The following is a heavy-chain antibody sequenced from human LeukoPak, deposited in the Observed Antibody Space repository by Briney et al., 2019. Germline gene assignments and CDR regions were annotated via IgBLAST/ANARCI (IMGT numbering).Heavy chain of an antibody. V-gene: IGHV1-2*02. CDR2: INPNSGGT. J-gene: IGHJ4*02. D-gene: IGHD2-2*02. CDR1: GYTFIGYY. Sequence: ASVKVSCKASGYTFIGYYIHWVRQAPGQGLEWMGWINPNSGGTNYAQKFQGRVTMTRDTSTSTAYMELNRLRADDTGMYYCARDSKFDTPGYWGQGTLVTVSP. CDR3: ARDSKFDTPGY.